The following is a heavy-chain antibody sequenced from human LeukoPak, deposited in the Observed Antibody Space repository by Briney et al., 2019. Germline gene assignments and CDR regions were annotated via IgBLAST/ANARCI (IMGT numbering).Heavy chain of an antibody. CDR2: IYPRDGST. CDR3: ARISSIAAAENNWFDP. D-gene: IGHD6-6*01. CDR1: GYTFTNNY. V-gene: IGHV1-46*01. J-gene: IGHJ5*02. Sequence: VASVKVSCKASGYTFTNNYLHWVRQAPGQGLEWMGMIYPRDGSTSYAQNFQGRVTMTRDTSTSTVYMELSSLRSEDTAVYYCARISSIAAAENNWFDPWGQGTLVTVSS.